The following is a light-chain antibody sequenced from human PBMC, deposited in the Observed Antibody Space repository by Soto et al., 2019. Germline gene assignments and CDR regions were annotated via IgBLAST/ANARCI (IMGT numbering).Light chain of an antibody. CDR2: DVS. Sequence: QSVLTQPASVSGSPGQSITISCTGTSRDFGNYNSVSWYQHHPGKAPKLVIYDVSNRPSGVSNRFSGSKSGNTASLTISGLQAEDEADYYCTSYTSSNNYVFGTGTKVTVL. CDR3: TSYTSSNNYV. CDR1: SRDFGNYNS. J-gene: IGLJ1*01. V-gene: IGLV2-14*03.